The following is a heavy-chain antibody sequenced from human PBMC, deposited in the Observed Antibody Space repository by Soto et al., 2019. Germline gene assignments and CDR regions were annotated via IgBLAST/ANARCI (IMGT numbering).Heavy chain of an antibody. Sequence: QVQLVESGGGVVQPGRSLRLSCAASGFTFSRYGMHWVRQAPGKGLEWVAGLWYDGSNKYYADTVRGRFTISRDNSKNALYLQMNSLSAEDTAVYYCARGLWVRGRDWFDPWGQGTLVTVSS. J-gene: IGHJ5*02. V-gene: IGHV3-33*01. CDR3: ARGLWVRGRDWFDP. CDR2: LWYDGSNK. CDR1: GFTFSRYG. D-gene: IGHD3-10*01.